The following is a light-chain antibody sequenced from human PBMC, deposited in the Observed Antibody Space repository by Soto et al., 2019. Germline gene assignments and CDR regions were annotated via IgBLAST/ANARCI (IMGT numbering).Light chain of an antibody. CDR2: DDS. CDR1: NIESKS. CDR3: QVWDPDGDHVV. Sequence: SYELTQPPSVSVAPGQTATITCGGNNIESKSVQWYQQKPGQAPVLVVFDDSDRPSGIPERFSGSNSAYTATLTISGVEAGDGADYYCQVWDPDGDHVVFGGGTKVTVL. J-gene: IGLJ2*01. V-gene: IGLV3-21*02.